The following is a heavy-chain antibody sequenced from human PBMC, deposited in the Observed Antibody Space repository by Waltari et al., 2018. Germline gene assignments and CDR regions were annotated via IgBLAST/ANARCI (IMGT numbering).Heavy chain of an antibody. Sequence: QVQLQQWGAGLLKPSETLSLTCAVYGGSFSGYYWSWIRQPPGKGLEWIGEINHSGSTNDNPSRKSRVTISVDTSKNQFSLKLSSVTAADTAVYYCARGPPRVLRYFDWLLVGYFDYWGQGTLVTVSS. CDR1: GGSFSGYY. D-gene: IGHD3-9*01. CDR2: INHSGST. J-gene: IGHJ4*02. CDR3: ARGPPRVLRYFDWLLVGYFDY. V-gene: IGHV4-34*01.